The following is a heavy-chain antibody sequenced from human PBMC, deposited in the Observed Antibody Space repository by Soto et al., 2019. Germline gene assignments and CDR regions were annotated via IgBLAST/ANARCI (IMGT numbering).Heavy chain of an antibody. CDR2: ISYDGSNK. J-gene: IGHJ4*02. CDR3: AKGACSSTSCTAFVGGLDY. CDR1: GFTFSSYG. Sequence: GGSLRLSCAASGFTFSSYGMHWVRQAPGKGLEWVAVISYDGSNKYYADSVKGRFTISRDNSKNTLYLQMNSLRAEDTAVYYCAKGACSSTSCTAFVGGLDYWGQGT. D-gene: IGHD2-2*01. V-gene: IGHV3-30*18.